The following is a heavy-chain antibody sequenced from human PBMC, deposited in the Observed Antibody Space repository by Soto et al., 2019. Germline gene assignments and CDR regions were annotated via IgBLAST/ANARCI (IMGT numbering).Heavy chain of an antibody. CDR3: ARGVHYYDSSGYYYDAFDI. D-gene: IGHD3-22*01. V-gene: IGHV3-48*01. J-gene: IGHJ3*02. CDR2: ISSSSSTI. Sequence: GGSLILSCAASGFTFSSYSMNWVRQAPGKGLEWVSYISSSSSTIYYADSVKGRFTISRDNAKNSLYLQMNSLRAEDTAVYYCARGVHYYDSSGYYYDAFDIWGQGTMVTVSS. CDR1: GFTFSSYS.